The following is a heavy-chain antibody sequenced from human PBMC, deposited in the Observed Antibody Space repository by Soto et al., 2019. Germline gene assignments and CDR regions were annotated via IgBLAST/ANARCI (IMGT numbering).Heavy chain of an antibody. CDR2: INHSGST. V-gene: IGHV4-34*01. D-gene: IGHD2-2*01. J-gene: IGHJ6*03. CDR3: ARGQIVVVPAIPYYYYYMDV. Sequence: SETLSLTYAVYGRSFSGYYWSWIRQPPGKGLEWIGEINHSGSTNYNPSLKSRVTISVDTSKNQFSLKLSSVTAADTAVYYCARGQIVVVPAIPYYYYYMDVWGKGTTVT. CDR1: GRSFSGYY.